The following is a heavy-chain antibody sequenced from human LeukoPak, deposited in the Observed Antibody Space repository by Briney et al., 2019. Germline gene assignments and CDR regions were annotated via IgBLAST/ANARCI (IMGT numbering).Heavy chain of an antibody. J-gene: IGHJ5*02. Sequence: ASVKVSCKASGGTFSNYAISWVRQAPGQGLEWMGGIIPIFGTANYAQKFQGRVTITADESTSTAYMELSSLRSEDTAVYYCARGPPEYCSGGSCYSGRNWIDPWGQGTLVTVSS. D-gene: IGHD2-15*01. V-gene: IGHV1-69*13. CDR3: ARGPPEYCSGGSCYSGRNWIDP. CDR2: IIPIFGTA. CDR1: GGTFSNYA.